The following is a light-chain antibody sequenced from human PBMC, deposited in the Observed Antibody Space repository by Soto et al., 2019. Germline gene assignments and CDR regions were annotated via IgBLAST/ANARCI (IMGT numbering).Light chain of an antibody. CDR3: QQYNNWPFS. CDR2: GAS. Sequence: EIVMTQSPATLSVSPWERATLSCRASQSVSSNLAWYQQKPGQAPRLLIYGASTRATGIPARFSGSGSGTEFTLTISGLRSEDSAVYFCQQYNNWPFSFGQGTRLEIK. V-gene: IGKV3-15*01. CDR1: QSVSSN. J-gene: IGKJ5*01.